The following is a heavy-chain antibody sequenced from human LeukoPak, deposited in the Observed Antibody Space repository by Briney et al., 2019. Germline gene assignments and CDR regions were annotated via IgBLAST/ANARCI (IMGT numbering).Heavy chain of an antibody. J-gene: IGHJ4*02. D-gene: IGHD2-21*02. CDR3: ARDGCGGNCFYLDS. Sequence: PGRSLRLSCAASGFTFSSYGMHWVRQAPGKGLEWVAVTWYDGNNKDYADSVKGRFTISRDNSKNTVYLQMNSLRAEDTAVYHCARDGCGGNCFYLDSWGQGTLVTVSS. CDR2: TWYDGNNK. CDR1: GFTFSSYG. V-gene: IGHV3-33*01.